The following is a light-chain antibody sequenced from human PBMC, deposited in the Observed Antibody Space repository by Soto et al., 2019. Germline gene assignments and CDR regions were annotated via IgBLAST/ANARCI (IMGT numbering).Light chain of an antibody. CDR2: AAS. CDR1: ETVTGKY. J-gene: IGKJ1*01. CDR3: QLYGL. V-gene: IGKV3-20*01. Sequence: IVLTQSPATLSLSPGDSATLSCRASETVTGKYLAWYQQKAGQAPRLLIFAASNRATGIPDRFSGSGSGTDFTLTISRLEPEDFAVYYCQLYGLFGQGTKVDIK.